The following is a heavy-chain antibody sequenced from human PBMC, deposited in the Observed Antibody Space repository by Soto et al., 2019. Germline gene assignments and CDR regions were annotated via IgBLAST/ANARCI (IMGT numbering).Heavy chain of an antibody. CDR3: AKFSATSVYDISSAPDY. D-gene: IGHD6-6*01. J-gene: IGHJ4*02. CDR1: GLSFSNYA. V-gene: IGHV3-23*01. CDR2: VTGGGSST. Sequence: PGGSLRLSCAASGLSFSNYAMTWVRQAPGKGLEWVSAVTGGGSSTFYADSVKGRFTVSSDNSRKTLYLQMTSLRAEDAAVYYCAKFSATSVYDISSAPDYWGQGTLVTVSS.